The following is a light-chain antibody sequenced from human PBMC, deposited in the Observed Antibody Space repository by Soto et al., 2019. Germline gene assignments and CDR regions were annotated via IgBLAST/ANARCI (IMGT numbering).Light chain of an antibody. Sequence: EIVLTQSPGTLSLSPGERATLSCRASQSVSSYLAWYQQKPGQAPRLLIYDASTRATGISARFSGSGSGTDFTLTISTLWPEDFAVYYCHQRSNWPVTFGQGTKVVVK. CDR2: DAS. CDR1: QSVSSY. CDR3: HQRSNWPVT. J-gene: IGKJ1*01. V-gene: IGKV3-11*01.